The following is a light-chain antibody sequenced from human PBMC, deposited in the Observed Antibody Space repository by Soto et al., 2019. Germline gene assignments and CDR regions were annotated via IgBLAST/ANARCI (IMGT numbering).Light chain of an antibody. CDR3: QQSDNLPLT. V-gene: IGKV1-33*01. J-gene: IGKJ5*01. CDR2: DAS. Sequence: DFQMTPSPSSLSASVGDRVTITCRATQAIKNFLNWYQQKPGRAPKRLIPDASTFQRGVPSRFSESGYGTHFTFVISSLQPEYVGTYDCQQSDNLPLTFGQGPRLDIK. CDR1: QAIKNF.